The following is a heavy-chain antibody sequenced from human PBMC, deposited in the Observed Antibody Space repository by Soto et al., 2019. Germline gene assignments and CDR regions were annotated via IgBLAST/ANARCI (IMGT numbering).Heavy chain of an antibody. J-gene: IGHJ6*02. D-gene: IGHD1-7*01. CDR3: ARSEGFNWNYVHYYYYGMDV. V-gene: IGHV3-48*03. CDR1: GFNFNNYA. CDR2: ISSSGGTT. Sequence: GGSLRLSCATSGFNFNNYAMSWVRQAPGERLEWVSFISSSGGTTYYADSVKGRFTISRDNAKNSLYLQMNSLRAEDTAVYYCARSEGFNWNYVHYYYYGMDVWGQGTTVTVSS.